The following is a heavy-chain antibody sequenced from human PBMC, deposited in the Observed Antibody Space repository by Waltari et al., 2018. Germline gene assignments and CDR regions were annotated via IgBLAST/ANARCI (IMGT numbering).Heavy chain of an antibody. CDR3: ARDILTGSRDHYGMDV. Sequence: QVQLVESGGGVVQPGRSLRLSCAASGFTFSSYGMHWVRQAPGKGLEWVAVIWYDGSNKYYADSVKGRFTISRDNSKNTLYLQMNSLRADDTAVYYCARDILTGSRDHYGMDVWGQGTTVTVSS. CDR1: GFTFSSYG. J-gene: IGHJ6*02. D-gene: IGHD3-9*01. CDR2: IWYDGSNK. V-gene: IGHV3-33*01.